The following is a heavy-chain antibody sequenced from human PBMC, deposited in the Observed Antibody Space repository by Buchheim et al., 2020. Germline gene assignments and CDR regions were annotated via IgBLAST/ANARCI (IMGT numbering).Heavy chain of an antibody. D-gene: IGHD3-22*01. CDR3: ANDVLAYYYDSSGYYS. V-gene: IGHV3-30*18. Sequence: QVQLVESGGGVVQPGRSLRLSCAASGFTFSRYGMHWVRQAPGKGLEWVAVISYDGSNKYYADSVKGRFTISRDNYKNTMYLQMNSLRAEDTAVYYCANDVLAYYYDSSGYYSWGQGTL. CDR2: ISYDGSNK. J-gene: IGHJ5*02. CDR1: GFTFSRYG.